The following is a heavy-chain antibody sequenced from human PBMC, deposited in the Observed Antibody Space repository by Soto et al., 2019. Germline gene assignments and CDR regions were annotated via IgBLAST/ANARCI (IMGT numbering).Heavy chain of an antibody. CDR3: AGRDY. Sequence: QVQLVQSGAEVQKPGSSVKVSCKASGGTFSSYAISWVRQAPGQGLEWMGGIIPIFGTANYAQKFQGRVTITAVESTGTDYLELGSLSVEDTSVYYWAGRDYWGQGTLVTVSS. V-gene: IGHV1-69*01. CDR1: GGTFSSYA. CDR2: IIPIFGTA. J-gene: IGHJ4*02.